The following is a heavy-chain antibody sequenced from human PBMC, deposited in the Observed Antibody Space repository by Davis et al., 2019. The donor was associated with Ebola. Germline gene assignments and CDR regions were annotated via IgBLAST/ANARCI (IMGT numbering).Heavy chain of an antibody. J-gene: IGHJ4*02. Sequence: LRLSCTVSGGSISSGDYYWSWLRQSPGKGLEWIGYIYYSGSAFYNPSLKSRVTMSVDTSKNQFYLKLSSVTAADTAVYYCARSGFLDSWGPGSLVTVSS. CDR2: IYYSGSA. V-gene: IGHV4-30-4*01. CDR1: GGSISSGDYY. CDR3: ARSGFLDS. D-gene: IGHD3-3*01.